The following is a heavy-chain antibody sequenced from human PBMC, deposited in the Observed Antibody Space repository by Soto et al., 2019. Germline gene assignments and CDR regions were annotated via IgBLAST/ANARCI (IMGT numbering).Heavy chain of an antibody. CDR1: GGTFSSYA. V-gene: IGHV1-69*01. Sequence: QVQLVQSGAEVKKPGSSVKVSCKASGGTFSSYAISWVRQAPGQGLEWMGGIIPIFGTANYAQKFQGRVTITADESTSTAYMELSSLRSEDTAVYYCARLTYRGSSSDFDYWGRGTLVTVSS. D-gene: IGHD6-6*01. CDR3: ARLTYRGSSSDFDY. CDR2: IIPIFGTA. J-gene: IGHJ4*02.